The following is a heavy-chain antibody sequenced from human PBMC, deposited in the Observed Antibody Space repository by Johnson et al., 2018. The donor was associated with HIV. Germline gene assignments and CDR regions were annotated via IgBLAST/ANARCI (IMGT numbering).Heavy chain of an antibody. CDR1: GFTFDDYG. J-gene: IGHJ3*02. D-gene: IGHD6-19*01. Sequence: EVQLVESGGGVVRPGGSLRLSCAASGFTFDDYGMSWVRQAPGKGLEWVSGINWNGVTTGYADSLTGRFTISRDNAKNSLYLQMNSLRAEDTALYYCARSLYSSGWYEVFDAFDIWGQGTMVTVSS. V-gene: IGHV3-20*04. CDR3: ARSLYSSGWYEVFDAFDI. CDR2: INWNGVTT.